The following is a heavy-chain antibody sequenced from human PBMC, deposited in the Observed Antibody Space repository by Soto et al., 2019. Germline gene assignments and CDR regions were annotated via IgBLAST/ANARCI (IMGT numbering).Heavy chain of an antibody. CDR3: ARALTAAHLDY. CDR1: GGSISNYY. J-gene: IGHJ4*02. CDR2: IYYSGST. Sequence: SETLSLTCTVSGGSISNYYWSWIRQPPGKGLEWIGYIYYSGSTNYTPSLKSRVTISVDTSKNQFSLKLSAVTAADTAVYYCARALTAAHLDYWGQGTLVTVSS. V-gene: IGHV4-59*01. D-gene: IGHD2-2*01.